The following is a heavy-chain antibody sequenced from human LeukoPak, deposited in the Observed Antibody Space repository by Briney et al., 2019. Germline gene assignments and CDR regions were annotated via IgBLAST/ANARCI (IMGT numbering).Heavy chain of an antibody. Sequence: ASVKVSCKASGGTFSSYAISWVRQAPGQGLEWMGGIIPIFGTANYAQKFQGRVTITADESTSTAYMELSSLRSEDTAVYYCARLPGDGDSHPRSFDYWGQGTLVTVSS. CDR3: ARLPGDGDSHPRSFDY. D-gene: IGHD4-17*01. V-gene: IGHV1-69*13. CDR2: IIPIFGTA. J-gene: IGHJ4*02. CDR1: GGTFSSYA.